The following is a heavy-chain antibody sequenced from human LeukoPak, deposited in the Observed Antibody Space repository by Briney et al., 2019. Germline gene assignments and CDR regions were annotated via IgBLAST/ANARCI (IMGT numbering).Heavy chain of an antibody. Sequence: ASVKVSCKASGGTFSSYTISLVRQAPGQGLEWMGRIIPILGIANYAQKFQGRVTITADKSTSTAYMELSSLRSEDTAVYYCAREYSSGWYPIDYWGQGTLVTVSS. D-gene: IGHD6-19*01. CDR2: IIPILGIA. J-gene: IGHJ4*02. CDR3: AREYSSGWYPIDY. V-gene: IGHV1-69*02. CDR1: GGTFSSYT.